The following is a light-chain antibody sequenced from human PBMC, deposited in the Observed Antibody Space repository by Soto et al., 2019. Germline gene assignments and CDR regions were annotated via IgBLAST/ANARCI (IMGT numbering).Light chain of an antibody. CDR2: EVS. CDR3: SSYTSSSTYVV. Sequence: QSALTQPASVSGSPVQAITISCTGTSSDVGGYNYVSWYQQHPGKAPKLMIYEVSNRPSGVSNRFSGSKSGNTASLTISGLQAEDEADYYFSSYTSSSTYVVFGVGTKLPVL. CDR1: SSDVGGYNY. V-gene: IGLV2-14*01. J-gene: IGLJ2*01.